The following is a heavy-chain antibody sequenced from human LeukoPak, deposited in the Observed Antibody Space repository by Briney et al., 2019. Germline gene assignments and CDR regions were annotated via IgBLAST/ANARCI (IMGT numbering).Heavy chain of an antibody. CDR3: ARFPDDWGDRGGGGGI. CDR2: INAGNGNT. V-gene: IGHV1-3*01. Sequence: GASVKVSCKASGYTFTSYAMHWVRQAPGQRLEWMVWINAGNGNTEYSQKFQGRVTITRDTSASTAYMELSSLRSEDTDVSYCARFPDDWGDRGGGGGIWGQGTMVTVSS. J-gene: IGHJ3*02. D-gene: IGHD3-9*01. CDR1: GYTFTSYA.